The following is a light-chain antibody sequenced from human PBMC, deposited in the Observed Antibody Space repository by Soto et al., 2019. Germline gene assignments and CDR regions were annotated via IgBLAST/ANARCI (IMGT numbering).Light chain of an antibody. CDR3: CSYAGITTYYV. CDR2: GGS. V-gene: IGLV2-18*02. J-gene: IGLJ1*01. CDR1: SSDVGSYNR. Sequence: QSALTQPPSVSGSPGQSVAISCSGTSSDVGSYNRVSWYQQPPGTAPKLMIYGGSNRPSGVSDRFSGSKSGNTASLTISGLQAEDEADYYCCSYAGITTYYVFGTGTKVTVL.